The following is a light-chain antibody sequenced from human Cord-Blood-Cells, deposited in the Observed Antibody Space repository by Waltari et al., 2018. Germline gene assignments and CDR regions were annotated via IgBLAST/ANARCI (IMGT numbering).Light chain of an antibody. CDR1: ALPKKY. V-gene: IGLV3-10*01. CDR2: EAS. Sequence: SYELTQPPSVSVSPGQTARITCSGDALPKKYAYWSQQKSGQAPVLVIDEASKRPSGIPERCSGSSSGTMATLTISGAHVEDEADYYCYSTDSSGNHWVFGGGTKLTVL. CDR3: YSTDSSGNHWV. J-gene: IGLJ3*02.